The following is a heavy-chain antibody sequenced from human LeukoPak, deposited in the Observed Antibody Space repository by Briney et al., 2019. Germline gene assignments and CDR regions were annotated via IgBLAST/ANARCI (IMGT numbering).Heavy chain of an antibody. D-gene: IGHD2-15*01. CDR3: AREVASTSIDF. J-gene: IGHJ4*02. Sequence: SGTLSLTCIVSGYSIISDNFWGWVRQPPGRGLEWIGSIFHSGIVYYTPSLKRRVTISIDPSKNRFSLKLASVTAADTAIYYCAREVASTSIDFWGQGTLVTVSS. CDR2: IFHSGIV. V-gene: IGHV4-38-2*02. CDR1: GYSIISDNF.